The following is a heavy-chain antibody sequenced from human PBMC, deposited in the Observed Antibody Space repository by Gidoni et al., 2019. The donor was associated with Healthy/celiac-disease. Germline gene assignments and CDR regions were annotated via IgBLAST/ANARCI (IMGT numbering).Heavy chain of an antibody. D-gene: IGHD6-13*01. V-gene: IGHV3-30-3*01. CDR2: ISYDGSNK. J-gene: IGHJ4*02. Sequence: QVQLVESGGGVVQPGRSLRLSCAASGFTFSSYAMHWVRQAPGKGLEWVAVISYDGSNKYYADSVKGRFTISRDNSKNTLYLQMNSLRAEDTAVYYCARVEGSWYDYWGQGTLVTVSS. CDR3: ARVEGSWYDY. CDR1: GFTFSSYA.